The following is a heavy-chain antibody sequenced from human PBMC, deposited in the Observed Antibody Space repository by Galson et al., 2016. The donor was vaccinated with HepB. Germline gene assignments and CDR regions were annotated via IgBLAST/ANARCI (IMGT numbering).Heavy chain of an antibody. V-gene: IGHV1-3*01. Sequence: SVKVSCKASGYTFTSYAIHWVRQAPGQRLEWMGWINAGNGNTTYSQKLQGRVTITRDTSASTAYMELSSLRSEHTAVYYRARAGAPSSSWYGPDAFDIWGQGTMVTVSS. D-gene: IGHD6-13*01. J-gene: IGHJ3*02. CDR3: ARAGAPSSSWYGPDAFDI. CDR1: GYTFTSYA. CDR2: INAGNGNT.